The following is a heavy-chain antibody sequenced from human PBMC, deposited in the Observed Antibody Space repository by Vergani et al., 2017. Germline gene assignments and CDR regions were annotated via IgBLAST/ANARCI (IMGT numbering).Heavy chain of an antibody. D-gene: IGHD3-10*01. J-gene: IGHJ5*02. V-gene: IGHV4-59*01. CDR1: GGSISSYY. CDR2: IYYSGST. Sequence: QVQLQESGPGLVKPSETLSLTCTVSGGSISSYYWSWIRQPPGKGLEWIGYIYYSGSTNYNPSLKSRVTISVDTSKNQFSLKLSSVTAADTAVYYCAMILDYYGSGSSANWFDPWGQGTLVTVSS. CDR3: AMILDYYGSGSSANWFDP.